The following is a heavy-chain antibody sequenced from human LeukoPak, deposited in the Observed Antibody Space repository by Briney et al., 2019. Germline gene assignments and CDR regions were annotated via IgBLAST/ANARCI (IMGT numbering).Heavy chain of an antibody. CDR1: GFTLDDYG. V-gene: IGHV3-20*04. CDR2: INRNGGST. Sequence: GGSLRLSCEASGFTLDDYGMSWVRQPPGKGLEWVSGINRNGGSTDYADFVKGRFTISRDNAKNSHFLQMNSLRVEDTALYYCARGFRNGPFDCWGQGTLVTVSS. J-gene: IGHJ4*02. CDR3: ARGFRNGPFDC. D-gene: IGHD2-8*01.